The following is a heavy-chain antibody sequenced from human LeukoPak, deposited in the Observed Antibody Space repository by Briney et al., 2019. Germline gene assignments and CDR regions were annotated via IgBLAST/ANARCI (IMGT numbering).Heavy chain of an antibody. CDR1: GGSISSYY. J-gene: IGHJ6*02. CDR3: ARVGTVRGAPGYYYGMDV. Sequence: SETLSLTCTVSGGSISSYYWSWIRQPPGKGLEWIGYIYYSGSTNYNPSLKSRVTISVDTSKNQFSLKLSSVTAADTAVYYCARVGTVRGAPGYYYGMDVWGQGTTVTVSS. D-gene: IGHD3-10*01. V-gene: IGHV4-59*01. CDR2: IYYSGST.